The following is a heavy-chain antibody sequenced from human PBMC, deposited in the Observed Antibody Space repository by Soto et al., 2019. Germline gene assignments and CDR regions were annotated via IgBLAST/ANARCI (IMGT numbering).Heavy chain of an antibody. Sequence: PGEALKISCNGSGYSFTSYWIGCVRQLPGKGLEWMGIIYPGDSDTRYSPSFQGQVTISADKSISTAYLQWSSLKASDTAMYYGASPSYDSSGSDAFDIWGQGTMVTVSS. V-gene: IGHV5-51*01. D-gene: IGHD3-22*01. CDR2: IYPGDSDT. CDR1: GYSFTSYW. J-gene: IGHJ3*02. CDR3: ASPSYDSSGSDAFDI.